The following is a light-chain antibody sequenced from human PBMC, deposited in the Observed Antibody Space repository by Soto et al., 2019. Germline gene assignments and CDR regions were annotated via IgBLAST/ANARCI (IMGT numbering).Light chain of an antibody. CDR3: QQYFTNTIT. CDR1: QRVLDSSNNKTY. V-gene: IGKV4-1*01. Sequence: DIVVTQSPDSLAVSLGERATINCNSIQRVLDSSNNKTYIAWYQKKTGQPPKLLIYWASTRESGVPERLSGSGYGTDLTITISTMKDEDVEIYQCQQYFTNTITFGHGTRLEIK. J-gene: IGKJ5*01. CDR2: WAS.